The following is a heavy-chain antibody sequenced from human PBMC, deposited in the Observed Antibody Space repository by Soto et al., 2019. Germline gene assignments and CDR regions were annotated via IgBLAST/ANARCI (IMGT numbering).Heavy chain of an antibody. J-gene: IGHJ6*02. CDR1: GDSISRFY. V-gene: IGHV4-59*01. Sequence: SETLCLTCTVSGDSISRFYWSWIRQPPGKGLEWIGCVYYSGSTYYNPSLKSRVSISLDTSKNQFSLKLRSVTAADTALYYCARDKGITGTFAVWGQGTTVTVSS. CDR3: ARDKGITGTFAV. D-gene: IGHD1-20*01. CDR2: VYYSGST.